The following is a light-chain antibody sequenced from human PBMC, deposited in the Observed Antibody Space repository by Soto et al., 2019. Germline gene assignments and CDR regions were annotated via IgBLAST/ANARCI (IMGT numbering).Light chain of an antibody. CDR1: SSDVGAHDF. J-gene: IGLJ2*01. CDR2: AVT. Sequence: QSALTQPASVSGSPGQSITISCSGTSSDVGAHDFVSWYQHHPDKDPKVIMFAVTKRPSGVSDRFSGSKTGNTASVTISVLPAEDEADYYCNSYTLSNTVIFGGGTKLTVL. V-gene: IGLV2-14*01. CDR3: NSYTLSNTVI.